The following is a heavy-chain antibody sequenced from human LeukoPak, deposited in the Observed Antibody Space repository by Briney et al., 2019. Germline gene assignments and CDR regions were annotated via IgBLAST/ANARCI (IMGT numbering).Heavy chain of an antibody. CDR2: IKQDGSER. D-gene: IGHD4-17*01. V-gene: IGHV3-7*01. Sequence: PGGSLRLSCAASGFTISSYWMSWVRQAPGKGLEWVASIKQDGSERYYVDSVKGRFTISRDNVKNSLYLRMNSLRAEDTAVYYCASAGTSYGDQFFDYWGQGTLVTVSS. J-gene: IGHJ4*02. CDR3: ASAGTSYGDQFFDY. CDR1: GFTISSYW.